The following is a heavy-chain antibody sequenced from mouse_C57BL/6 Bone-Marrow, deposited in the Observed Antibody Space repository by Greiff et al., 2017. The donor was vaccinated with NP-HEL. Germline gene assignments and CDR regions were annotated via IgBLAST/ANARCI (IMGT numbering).Heavy chain of an antibody. Sequence: QVQLQQPGAELVRPGTSVKLSCKASGYTFTSYWMHCVQQRPGQGLECIGVLAPSDSSPTYNQTFKGKATLTLDTSSSTAYMQLSSLTSEDSAVYYCARCIYYDYDVYAMDYWGQGTSVTVSS. CDR2: LAPSDSSP. CDR3: ARCIYYDYDVYAMDY. CDR1: GYTFTSYW. D-gene: IGHD2-4*01. V-gene: IGHV1-59*01. J-gene: IGHJ4*01.